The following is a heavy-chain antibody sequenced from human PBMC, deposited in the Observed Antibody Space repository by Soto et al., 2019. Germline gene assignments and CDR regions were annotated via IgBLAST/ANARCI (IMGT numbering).Heavy chain of an antibody. CDR2: IIPIFGTA. CDR3: ASSYLGVERYGMDV. CDR1: GGTFSSYA. Sequence: QVQLVQSGAEVKKPGSSVKVSCKASGGTFSSYAISWVRQAPGQGLEWMGGIIPIFGTANYAQKFQGRVTITADESTSTAYMERSSLRSEDTAVYYCASSYLGVERYGMDVWGQGTTVTVSS. V-gene: IGHV1-69*01. D-gene: IGHD1-1*01. J-gene: IGHJ6*02.